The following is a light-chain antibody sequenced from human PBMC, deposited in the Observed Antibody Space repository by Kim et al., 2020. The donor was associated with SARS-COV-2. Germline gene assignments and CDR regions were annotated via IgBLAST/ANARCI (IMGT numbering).Light chain of an antibody. CDR3: QNWDTGIRL. Sequence: KHTCTPSTEQGTYDIAWQRQRQVKGTRYLMKVNSDGSHRKGDGSSDRFSGSSAEAERYRSISSLQSDDEADYYCQNWDTGIRLFGEGTQLTVL. CDR2: VNSDGSH. CDR1: TEQGTYD. J-gene: IGLJ2*01. V-gene: IGLV4-69*01.